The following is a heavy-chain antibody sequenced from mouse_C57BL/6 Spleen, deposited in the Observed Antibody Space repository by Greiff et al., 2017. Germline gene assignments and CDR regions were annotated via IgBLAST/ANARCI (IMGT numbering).Heavy chain of an antibody. D-gene: IGHD1-1*01. Sequence: QVQLQQSGAELVRPGTSVQVSCKASGYAFTHYLIEWVKQRPGQGLAWIGVINPGSGGTNYNEKFKGKATLTADKSSSTAYMQLSSLTSEDSAVYFCARKDYYGRSYYAMDYWGQGTSVTVSS. CDR2: INPGSGGT. CDR3: ARKDYYGRSYYAMDY. J-gene: IGHJ4*01. CDR1: GYAFTHYL. V-gene: IGHV1-54*01.